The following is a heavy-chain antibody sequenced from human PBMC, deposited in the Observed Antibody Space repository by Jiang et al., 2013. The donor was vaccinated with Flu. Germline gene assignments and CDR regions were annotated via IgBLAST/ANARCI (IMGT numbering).Heavy chain of an antibody. V-gene: IGHV3-23*01. Sequence: SWVRQAPGKGLEWVSGISGSGGSTYYADSVKGRFTISRDNSKNTLYLQMNSLRAEDTAVYYCAKDVFWQQLTWGQGTTVTVSS. J-gene: IGHJ6*02. CDR3: AKDVFWQQLT. CDR2: ISGSGGST. D-gene: IGHD6-13*01.